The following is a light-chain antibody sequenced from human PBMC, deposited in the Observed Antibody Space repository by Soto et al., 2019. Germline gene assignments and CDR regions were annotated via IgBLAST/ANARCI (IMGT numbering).Light chain of an antibody. CDR1: SSDIGGYNY. Sequence: QSALTQPRSVSGSPGQSVTFSCTGTSSDIGGYNYDSWYQQHPGTAPKLIIYDVSKRPSGVPDRFSGSKSGNTASLTISGLQADDEADYYCYSFVGSKTFVFGTGTKLAVL. J-gene: IGLJ1*01. V-gene: IGLV2-11*01. CDR3: YSFVGSKTFV. CDR2: DVS.